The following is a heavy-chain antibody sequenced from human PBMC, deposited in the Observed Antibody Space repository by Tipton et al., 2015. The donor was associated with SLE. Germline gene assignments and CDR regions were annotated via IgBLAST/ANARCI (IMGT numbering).Heavy chain of an antibody. CDR3: ARDRIWFGEFPI. CDR2: IYHSGTA. D-gene: IGHD3-10*01. V-gene: IGHV4-39*07. CDR1: GGSISSGDYY. Sequence: TLSLTCTVSGGSISSGDYYWGWIRQPPGKGLEWIGSIYHSGTAYYNPSLKSRVTISVDTSKNQFSLKLSSVTAADTAVYYCARDRIWFGEFPIWGQGTMVTVSS. J-gene: IGHJ3*02.